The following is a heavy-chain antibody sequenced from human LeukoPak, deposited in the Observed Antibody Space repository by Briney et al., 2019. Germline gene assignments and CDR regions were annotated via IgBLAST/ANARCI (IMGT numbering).Heavy chain of an antibody. V-gene: IGHV3-30-3*01. J-gene: IGHJ4*02. CDR2: ISYDGSNK. CDR3: ATDGGIRSSSMGDY. Sequence: GGSLRLSCAASGFTFSSYAMHWVRQAPGKGLEWVAVISYDGSNKYYADSVKGRFTISRDNSKNTLYLQMNSLRAEDTAVYYCATDGGIRSSSMGDYWGQGTLVTVSS. D-gene: IGHD6-6*01. CDR1: GFTFSSYA.